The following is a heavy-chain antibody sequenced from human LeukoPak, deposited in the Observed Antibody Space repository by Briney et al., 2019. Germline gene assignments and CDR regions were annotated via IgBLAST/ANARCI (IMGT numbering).Heavy chain of an antibody. V-gene: IGHV3-49*03. Sequence: GGSLRLSCTASGFTFGDYAMSWFRQAPGKGLEWVGFIRSKAYGGTTEYAASVKGRFTISRDDSKSIAYLQMNSLKTEDTAVYYCTRGTFGYSYGHQFDYWGQGTLVTVSS. J-gene: IGHJ4*02. CDR1: GFTFGDYA. D-gene: IGHD5-18*01. CDR3: TRGTFGYSYGHQFDY. CDR2: IRSKAYGGTT.